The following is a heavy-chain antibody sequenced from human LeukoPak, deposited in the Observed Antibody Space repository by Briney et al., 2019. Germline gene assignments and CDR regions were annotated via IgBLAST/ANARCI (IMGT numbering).Heavy chain of an antibody. D-gene: IGHD4-23*01. Sequence: GGSLRLSCAASGFTFSDYYMSWIRQAPGKGLEWVSYISSSGSTIYYADSVKGRFTISRDNAKNSLYLQMNSPRAEDTAVYYCARWVSKYYYYMDVWGKGTTVTVSS. J-gene: IGHJ6*03. CDR3: ARWVSKYYYYMDV. CDR2: ISSSGSTI. CDR1: GFTFSDYY. V-gene: IGHV3-11*01.